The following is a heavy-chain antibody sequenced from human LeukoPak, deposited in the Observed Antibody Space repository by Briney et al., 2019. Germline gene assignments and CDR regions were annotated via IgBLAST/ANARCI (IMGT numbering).Heavy chain of an antibody. CDR1: GFTFSSYG. Sequence: GGSLRLSCADSGFTFSSYGMHWVRQAPGKGLEWVAVISYDGSNKYYADSVKGRFTISRDNSKNTLYLQMNSLRAEDTAVYYCARDWDDWGQGTLVTVSS. J-gene: IGHJ4*02. CDR2: ISYDGSNK. V-gene: IGHV3-30*03. D-gene: IGHD1-26*01. CDR3: ARDWDD.